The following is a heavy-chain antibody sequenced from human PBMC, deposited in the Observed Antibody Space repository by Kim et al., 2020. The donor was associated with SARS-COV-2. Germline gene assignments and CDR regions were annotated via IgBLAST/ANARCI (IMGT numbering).Heavy chain of an antibody. D-gene: IGHD6-13*01. CDR3: ARGGAGSSWYPSWFDP. Sequence: SVKVSCKASGGTFSSYAISWVRQAPGQGLEWMGGIIPIFGTANYAQKFQGRVTITADESTSTAYMELSSLRSEDTAVYYCARGGAGSSWYPSWFDPWGQGTLVTVSS. CDR1: GGTFSSYA. CDR2: IIPIFGTA. V-gene: IGHV1-69*13. J-gene: IGHJ5*02.